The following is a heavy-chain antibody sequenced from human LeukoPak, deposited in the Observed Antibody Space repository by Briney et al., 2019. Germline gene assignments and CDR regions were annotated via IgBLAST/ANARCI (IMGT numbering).Heavy chain of an antibody. CDR3: ARALPVSLWFGDLLSDAFHI. CDR1: GGSMNTGDYY. D-gene: IGHD3-10*01. Sequence: KPSETLSLTCTVSGGSMNTGDYYYNWIRQPPGKGLEWIGYIHYTGSTYYNPSLKSRITISVDTSKNQVSLKLNSVTAADTAVYYCARALPVSLWFGDLLSDAFHIWGQGTMVTVSS. V-gene: IGHV4-30-4*01. J-gene: IGHJ3*02. CDR2: IHYTGST.